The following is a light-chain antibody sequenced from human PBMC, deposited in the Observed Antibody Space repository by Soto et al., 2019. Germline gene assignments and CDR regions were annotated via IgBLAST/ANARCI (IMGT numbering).Light chain of an antibody. V-gene: IGLV4-69*01. Sequence: QLVLTQSPSASASLGASVKVTCTLSSGHSSYAIAWHQQQPEKGPRYLMKLNSDGSHSKGDGIPDRFSGSSSGAERYLTISSLQSEDEADYYCQTWGTGTVVFGGGTKLTVL. J-gene: IGLJ2*01. CDR3: QTWGTGTVV. CDR1: SGHSSYA. CDR2: LNSDGSH.